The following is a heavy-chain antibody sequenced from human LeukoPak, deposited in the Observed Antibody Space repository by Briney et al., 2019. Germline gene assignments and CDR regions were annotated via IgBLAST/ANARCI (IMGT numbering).Heavy chain of an antibody. D-gene: IGHD6-13*01. V-gene: IGHV4-38-2*02. Sequence: PSETLSLTCTVSGYSISSGYYWGWIRQPPGKGLEWIGSIYHSGSTYYNPSLKSRVTISVDTSKNQFSLKLSPVTAADTAVYYCAKEAGYSSSWYSSKSTRGPFDPWGQGTLVTVSS. CDR2: IYHSGST. J-gene: IGHJ5*02. CDR3: AKEAGYSSSWYSSKSTRGPFDP. CDR1: GYSISSGYY.